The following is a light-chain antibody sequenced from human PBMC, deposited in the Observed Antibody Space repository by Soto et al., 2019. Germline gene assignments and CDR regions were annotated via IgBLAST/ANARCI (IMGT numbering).Light chain of an antibody. J-gene: IGLJ1*01. CDR1: SSDIGAYNS. V-gene: IGLV2-14*01. CDR3: NSRGGSRHYYV. Sequence: QSALTQPASVSGSPGQSITISCTGTSSDIGAYNSVSWYQQYPGRAPKLMIYEVSNRPSGVSARFSASKSGNTASLTISGRQAEDEDDYYFNSRGGSRHYYVFGTGTKLTVL. CDR2: EVS.